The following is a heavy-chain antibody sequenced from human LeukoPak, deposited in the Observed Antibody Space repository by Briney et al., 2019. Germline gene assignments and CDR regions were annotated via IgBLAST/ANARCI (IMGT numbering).Heavy chain of an antibody. V-gene: IGHV4-59*01. CDR3: ARSSSGLDYGDYYFDY. CDR1: GGSITTYY. CDR2: VYYSGRT. Sequence: PSETLSLTCTVSGGSITTYYWSWIRQPPGKALEWIGYVYYSGRTNYNPSLKSRVTISIDTSKNQFSLELTTVTAADTAVYYCARSSSGLDYGDYYFDYWGQGTLVTVFS. J-gene: IGHJ4*02. D-gene: IGHD4-17*01.